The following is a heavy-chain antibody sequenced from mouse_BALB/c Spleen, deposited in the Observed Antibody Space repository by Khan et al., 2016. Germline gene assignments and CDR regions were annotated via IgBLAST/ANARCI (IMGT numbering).Heavy chain of an antibody. CDR2: IRSKSNNYAT. V-gene: IGHV10-1*02. J-gene: IGHJ4*01. CDR1: GFTFNTYA. Sequence: EVQLVESGGGLVQPKGSLKLSCAASGFTFNTYAMNWVRQAPGKGLEWVARIRSKSNNYATYYADSVKDRFTISRDDSQSMLYLQMNNLKTEDTAMYYCGRPNYDYYAMDYWGQGTSVTVSS. CDR3: GRPNYDYYAMDY.